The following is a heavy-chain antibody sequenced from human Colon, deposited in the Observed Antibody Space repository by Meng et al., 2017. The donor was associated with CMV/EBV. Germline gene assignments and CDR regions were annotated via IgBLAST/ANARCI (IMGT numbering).Heavy chain of an antibody. CDR2: GT. Sequence: GSLRLSCSVSGGSITDTSHYWGWVRQPPGKGLEWIGTGTYYNSSLRSRVTISVDTSKNQFSLKLTSVTAADTAVYYCARTMTPTTVTWVFPPARALDSWGQGMLVTVSS. D-gene: IGHD1/OR15-1a*01. J-gene: IGHJ4*02. V-gene: IGHV4-61*05. CDR1: GGSITDTSHY. CDR3: ARTMTPTTVTWVFPPARALDS.